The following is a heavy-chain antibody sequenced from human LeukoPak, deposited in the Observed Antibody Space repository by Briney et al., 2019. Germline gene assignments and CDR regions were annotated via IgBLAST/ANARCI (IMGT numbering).Heavy chain of an antibody. CDR2: TRNKVNSYIT. V-gene: IGHV3-72*01. CDR3: VTALSQPLPNYAYYQH. CDR1: GFTFSDHY. D-gene: IGHD1-14*01. J-gene: IGHJ1*01. Sequence: GGSLRLSCAASGFTFSDHYMDWVRQAPGEGLEWVGRTRNKVNSYITEYAAAVKGRFTISRGGAKDSLYLQMNSPKTEDTAVYYCVTALSQPLPNYAYYQHWGPRTLVTASS.